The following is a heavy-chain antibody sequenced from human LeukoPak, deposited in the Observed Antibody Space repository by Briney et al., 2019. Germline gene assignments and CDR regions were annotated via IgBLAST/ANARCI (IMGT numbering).Heavy chain of an antibody. CDR1: GFTFSSYS. J-gene: IGHJ4*02. D-gene: IGHD6-19*01. V-gene: IGHV3-21*04. CDR2: ISSSSSYI. CDR3: AKRSAESSGYFDS. Sequence: GGSLRLSCAASGFTFSSYSMNWVRQAPGKGLEWVSSISSSSSYIYYADSVKGRFTISRDNSKNTLYLQVNSLTAEDTAVYYCAKRSAESSGYFDSWGQGTLVTVSS.